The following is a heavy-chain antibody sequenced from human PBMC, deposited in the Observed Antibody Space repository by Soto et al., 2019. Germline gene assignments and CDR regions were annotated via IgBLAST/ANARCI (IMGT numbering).Heavy chain of an antibody. CDR2: INHSGST. CDR1: GGSFSGYY. Sequence: QVQLQQWGAGLLKPSETLSLTCAVYGGSFSGYYWSWIRQPPGKGLEWVGEINHSGSTNYNPSLKSRVTISVDTSKNQFSLKLSSVTAADTAVYYYARAVPIVVVTATPSSGWFDPWGQGTLVTVSS. D-gene: IGHD2-21*02. J-gene: IGHJ5*02. CDR3: ARAVPIVVVTATPSSGWFDP. V-gene: IGHV4-34*01.